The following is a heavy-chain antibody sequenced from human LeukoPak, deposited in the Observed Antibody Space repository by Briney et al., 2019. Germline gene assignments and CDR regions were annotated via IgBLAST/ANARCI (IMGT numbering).Heavy chain of an antibody. Sequence: ASVTVSCKASGYTFTNYDFNWMRQATGQGLEWMGIINPSGGSTSYAQKFQGRVTMTRDTSTSTVYMELSSLRSEDTAVYYCARDPRSDLACADYWGQGTLVTVSS. V-gene: IGHV1-46*01. J-gene: IGHJ4*02. CDR3: ARDPRSDLACADY. CDR2: INPSGGST. CDR1: GYTFTNYD.